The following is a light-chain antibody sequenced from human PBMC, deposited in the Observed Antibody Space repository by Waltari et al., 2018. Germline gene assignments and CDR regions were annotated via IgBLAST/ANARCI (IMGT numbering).Light chain of an antibody. CDR3: GTWDSSLSGAV. V-gene: IGLV1-51*02. CDR1: CSNIGNNF. Sequence: QSVLTQPPSVSAAPGQRVPISCSGGCSNIGNNFVSWYRQFPGTAPKLLIYEDSERPSGIPGRFSGSKSGTSATLDITGLQAGDEADYYCGTWDSSLSGAVFGGGTHLTVL. CDR2: EDS. J-gene: IGLJ7*01.